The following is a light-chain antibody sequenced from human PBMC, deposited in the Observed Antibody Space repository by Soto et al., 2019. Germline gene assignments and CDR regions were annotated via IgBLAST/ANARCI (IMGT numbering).Light chain of an antibody. Sequence: EIVMTQSPATLSVSPGDRATISCRASHSVNTNLAWYQQKPGQSPRLLIYGASIRATGIPARFSGSGAGTEFPLTISSLQSEDSAIYYCQQCVSWPPLTFGGGTKVEI. CDR2: GAS. V-gene: IGKV3-15*01. CDR3: QQCVSWPPLT. CDR1: HSVNTN. J-gene: IGKJ4*01.